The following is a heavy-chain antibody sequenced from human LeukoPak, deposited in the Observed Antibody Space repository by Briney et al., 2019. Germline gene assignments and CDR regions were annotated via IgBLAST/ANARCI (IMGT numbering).Heavy chain of an antibody. CDR3: ARDLLGYCSSTSCYLGY. D-gene: IGHD2-2*01. Sequence: GGSLRLSCAASGFTFSSYGMHWVRQAPGKGLEWVAVIWYDGSNKYYADSVKGRFTISRDNSKNTLYLQRNSLRAEDTAVYYCARDLLGYCSSTSCYLGYWGQGTLVTVSS. J-gene: IGHJ4*02. CDR2: IWYDGSNK. V-gene: IGHV3-33*01. CDR1: GFTFSSYG.